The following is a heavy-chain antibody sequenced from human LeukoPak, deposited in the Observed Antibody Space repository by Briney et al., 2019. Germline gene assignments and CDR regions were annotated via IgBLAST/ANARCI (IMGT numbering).Heavy chain of an antibody. Sequence: GGSLRLSCAASGFTFDDYAMHWVRQAPGKGLEWVSGINWNGGSTGYADSVKGRFTISRDNAKNSLYLQMNSLRAEDTALYYCARDQVDDYGDYWYFDLWGRGTLVTVSS. CDR3: ARDQVDDYGDYWYFDL. CDR1: GFTFDDYA. D-gene: IGHD4-17*01. V-gene: IGHV3-20*04. CDR2: INWNGGST. J-gene: IGHJ2*01.